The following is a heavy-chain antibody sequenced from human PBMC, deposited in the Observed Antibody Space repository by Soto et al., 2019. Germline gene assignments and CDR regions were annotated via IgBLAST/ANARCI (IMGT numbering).Heavy chain of an antibody. Sequence: SGPTLVNPTQTLTLTCTFSGFSLSTSGVGVGWIRQPPGKALEWLALIYWNDDKRYSPSLKSRLTITKDTSKNQVVLTMTNMDPVDTATYYCTTTRGYSYGPSRPPFDYWGQGTLVTV. V-gene: IGHV2-5*01. CDR2: IYWNDDK. J-gene: IGHJ4*02. CDR1: GFSLSTSGVG. CDR3: TTTRGYSYGPSRPPFDY. D-gene: IGHD5-18*01.